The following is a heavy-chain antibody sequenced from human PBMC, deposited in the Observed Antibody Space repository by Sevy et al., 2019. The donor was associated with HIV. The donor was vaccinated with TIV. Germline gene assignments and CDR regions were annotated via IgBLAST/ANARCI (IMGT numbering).Heavy chain of an antibody. CDR1: GGSISSYY. Sequence: SETLSLTCTVSGGSISSYYWSWIRQPPGKGLEWIGYIYYSGSTNYNPSLKSRVTISVDTSKNQFSLMLSSVTAADTAVYYCAREREDSGSSYFDYWGQGTLVTVSS. CDR3: AREREDSGSSYFDY. J-gene: IGHJ4*02. D-gene: IGHD6-6*01. CDR2: IYYSGST. V-gene: IGHV4-59*13.